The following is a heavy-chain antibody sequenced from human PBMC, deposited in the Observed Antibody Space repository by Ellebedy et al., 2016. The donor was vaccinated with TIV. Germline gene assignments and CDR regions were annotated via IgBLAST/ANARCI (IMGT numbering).Heavy chain of an antibody. J-gene: IGHJ5*02. Sequence: PGGSLRLSCAASGFTFNIYAMSWVRQSPGKGLEWVSGISGRGTSTYYADSVKGRFTISRDNSKNTLYLQMNSLRAEDTAVYYCAKDRVPQMTYWFDPWGQGTLVTVSS. V-gene: IGHV3-23*01. CDR1: GFTFNIYA. CDR3: AKDRVPQMTYWFDP. CDR2: ISGRGTST. D-gene: IGHD4/OR15-4a*01.